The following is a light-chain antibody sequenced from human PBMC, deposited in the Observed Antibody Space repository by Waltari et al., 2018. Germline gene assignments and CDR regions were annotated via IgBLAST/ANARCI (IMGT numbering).Light chain of an antibody. Sequence: DIQMTQSPSTLSASVGDRVLITCRASQSISGWLAWYQQKPGKAPTLLIYKATALESGAPSRFSGRESGTEFTLTISSLQPDDFATYYCQQYSRTPWTFGQGTKVEIK. V-gene: IGKV1-5*03. J-gene: IGKJ1*01. CDR3: QQYSRTPWT. CDR2: KAT. CDR1: QSISGW.